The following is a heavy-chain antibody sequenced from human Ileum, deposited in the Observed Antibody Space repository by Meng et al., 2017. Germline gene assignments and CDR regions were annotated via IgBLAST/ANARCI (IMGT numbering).Heavy chain of an antibody. Sequence: QVQLQVSGPGLVKPSETLSLTCTVSGGSISGSYWSWIRQFPGKGLEWIGYTYYSGTTNYNPSLRGRVTMSVDTSRAQFSLKLTSVTAADTAIYYCARGKAILDFWGQGTLVTVSS. CDR3: ARGKAILDF. V-gene: IGHV4-59*08. CDR1: GGSISGSY. J-gene: IGHJ4*02. D-gene: IGHD2-8*02. CDR2: TYYSGTT.